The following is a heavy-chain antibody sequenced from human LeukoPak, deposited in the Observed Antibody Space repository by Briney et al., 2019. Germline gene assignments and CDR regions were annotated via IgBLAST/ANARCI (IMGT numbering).Heavy chain of an antibody. D-gene: IGHD4/OR15-4a*01. CDR1: GGSFSGYY. CDR3: ARVRGQPANPLDY. CDR2: INHSGST. V-gene: IGHV4-34*01. Sequence: PSETLSLTCAVYGGSFSGYYWSWIRQPPGKGQEGIGEINHSGSTNYNPSLKSRVTISVDTSKNQFSLKLSSVTAADTAVYYCARVRGQPANPLDYWGQGTLVTVSS. J-gene: IGHJ4*02.